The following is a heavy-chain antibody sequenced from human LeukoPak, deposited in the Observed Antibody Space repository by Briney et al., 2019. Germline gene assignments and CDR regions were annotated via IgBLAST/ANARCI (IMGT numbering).Heavy chain of an antibody. D-gene: IGHD2-8*01. J-gene: IGHJ3*02. CDR1: GYTFTRYG. CDR2: ISAYNGNT. V-gene: IGHV1-18*01. CDR3: ARAAVLAFDI. Sequence: ASVKVSCKASGYTFTRYGISWVRQAPGQGREWMGWISAYNGNTNYAPKLQGRLTMTTATSTSTAYMELRSLRSDDTAVYYCARAAVLAFDIWGQGTMVTVSS.